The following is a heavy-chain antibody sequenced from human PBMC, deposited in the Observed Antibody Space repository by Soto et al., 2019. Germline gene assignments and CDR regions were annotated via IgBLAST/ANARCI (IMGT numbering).Heavy chain of an antibody. D-gene: IGHD1-26*01. CDR2: IYYSGST. CDR3: ATSSSGSYYYFDY. J-gene: IGHJ4*02. Sequence: KPSETLSLTCTVSGGSISSGYYYWGWIRQPPGKGLEWIGSIYYSGSTYYNPSLKSRVTISLDTSKNQFSLRLSSVTAADTAVYYCATSSSGSYYYFDYWGQGTLVTVSS. V-gene: IGHV4-39*01. CDR1: GGSISSGYYY.